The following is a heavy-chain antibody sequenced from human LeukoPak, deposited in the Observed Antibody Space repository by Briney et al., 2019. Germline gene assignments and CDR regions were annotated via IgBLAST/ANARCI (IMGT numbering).Heavy chain of an antibody. Sequence: GGSLRLSCAASGFTFSSYAMSWVRQAPGKGLEWVSAISGSGGSTYYADSVKGRFTISRDNSKNTLYLQMNSLRAEDTAVYYCAKAPRRTIVGATTDCWGQGTLVTVSS. CDR3: AKAPRRTIVGATTDC. V-gene: IGHV3-23*01. CDR2: ISGSGGST. J-gene: IGHJ4*02. CDR1: GFTFSSYA. D-gene: IGHD1-26*01.